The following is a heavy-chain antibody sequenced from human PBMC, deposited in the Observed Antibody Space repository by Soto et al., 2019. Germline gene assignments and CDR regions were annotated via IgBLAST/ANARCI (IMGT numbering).Heavy chain of an antibody. CDR3: ARAFAGFGAYWYFDL. Sequence: SETLSLTCTVSGGSISSYYWSWIRQPAGKGLEWIGRIYTSGSTNYNPSLKSRVTISVDTSENQFSLRLSSVTAADTAVYYCARAFAGFGAYWYFDLWGRGTLVTVSS. D-gene: IGHD3-16*01. J-gene: IGHJ2*01. CDR2: IYTSGST. CDR1: GGSISSYY. V-gene: IGHV4-4*07.